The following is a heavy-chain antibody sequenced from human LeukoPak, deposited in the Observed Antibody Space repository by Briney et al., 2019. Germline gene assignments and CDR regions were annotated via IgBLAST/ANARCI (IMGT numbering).Heavy chain of an antibody. V-gene: IGHV3-33*01. CDR2: IWYDGSNK. Sequence: GWSLRLSCAASGFTFSSYGMHWVRQAPAKGLEWVAVIWYDGSNKYYADSVKGRFTISRDNSKNTLYLQMNSLRAEDTAVYYCARDPYSGSYYPDYWGQGTLVTVSS. J-gene: IGHJ4*02. CDR3: ARDPYSGSYYPDY. D-gene: IGHD1-26*01. CDR1: GFTFSSYG.